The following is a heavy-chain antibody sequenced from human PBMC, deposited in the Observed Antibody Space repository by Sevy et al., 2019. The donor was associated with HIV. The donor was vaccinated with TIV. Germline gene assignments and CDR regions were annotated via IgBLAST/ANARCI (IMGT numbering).Heavy chain of an antibody. Sequence: ASVKVSCKASGYTFTSYGISWVRQAPGQGLEWMGWISAYNGNTNYAQKLQGRVTMTTDTSTSTAYMELRSLRSDDTAVYYCASPTVGGKLGYYYYGMDVWGQGTTVTVSS. J-gene: IGHJ6*02. D-gene: IGHD3-16*01. CDR1: GYTFTSYG. V-gene: IGHV1-18*01. CDR2: ISAYNGNT. CDR3: ASPTVGGKLGYYYYGMDV.